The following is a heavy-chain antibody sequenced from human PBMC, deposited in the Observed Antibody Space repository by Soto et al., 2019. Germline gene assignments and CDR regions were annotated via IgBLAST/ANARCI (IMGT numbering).Heavy chain of an antibody. CDR2: IVVGSGNT. CDR1: GFTFTSSA. D-gene: IGHD1-20*01. CDR3: AAAHNWNDPSPYYFDY. Sequence: GASVKVSCKASGFTFTSSAVQWVRQARGQRLEWIGWIVVGSGNTNYAQKFQERVTITRDMSTSTAYMELSSLRSEDTAVYYCAAAHNWNDPSPYYFDYWGQGTLVTVSS. J-gene: IGHJ4*02. V-gene: IGHV1-58*01.